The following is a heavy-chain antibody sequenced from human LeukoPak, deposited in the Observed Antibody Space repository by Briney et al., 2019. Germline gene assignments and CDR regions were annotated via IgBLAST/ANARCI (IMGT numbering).Heavy chain of an antibody. D-gene: IGHD3-10*01. CDR1: GYSISSGYY. V-gene: IGHV4-38-2*02. Sequence: SETLFLNCAVSGYSISSGYYWAWIRQSPREGLEGIGSIYHSGTAYYNPSLKSRVTISVDTSKNQFSLKLRSVTAADTAVYFCARERYYGSGGLFDYWGQGTLVTVSS. CDR2: IYHSGTA. CDR3: ARERYYGSGGLFDY. J-gene: IGHJ4*02.